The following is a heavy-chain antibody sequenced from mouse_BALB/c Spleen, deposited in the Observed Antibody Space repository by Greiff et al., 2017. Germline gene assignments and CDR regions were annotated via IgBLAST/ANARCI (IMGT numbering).Heavy chain of an antibody. CDR3: VRDRRNYDAMDY. V-gene: IGHV2-9-2*01. CDR1: GFSLTSYD. J-gene: IGHJ4*01. CDR2: IWTGGGT. D-gene: IGHD2-1*01. Sequence: QVQLKESGPGLVAPSQSLSITCTVSGFSLTSYDISWIRQPPGKGLEWLGVIWTGGGTNYNSAFMSRLSISKDNSKSQVFLKMNSLQTDDTAIYYCVRDRRNYDAMDYWGQGTSVTVSS.